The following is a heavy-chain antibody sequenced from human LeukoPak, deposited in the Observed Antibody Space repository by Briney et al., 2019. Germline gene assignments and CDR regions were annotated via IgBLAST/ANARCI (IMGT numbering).Heavy chain of an antibody. CDR2: IYYSGST. CDR3: AAYYDSSGYYGRVAFDI. Sequence: SETLSLTCTVSGGSISSYYWSWIRQPPGKGLEWIGYIYYSGSTNYNPSLKSRVTISVDTSKNQFSLKLSSVTAADTAVYYCAAYYDSSGYYGRVAFDIWGQGTMVTVSS. D-gene: IGHD3-22*01. CDR1: GGSISSYY. V-gene: IGHV4-59*12. J-gene: IGHJ3*02.